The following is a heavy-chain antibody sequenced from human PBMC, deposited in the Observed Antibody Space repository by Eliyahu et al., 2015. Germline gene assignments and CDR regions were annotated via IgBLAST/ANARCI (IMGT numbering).Heavy chain of an antibody. CDR3: ARLVGASRAFDY. J-gene: IGHJ4*02. CDR2: IDWDDDK. CDR1: GFSLSTSGMC. D-gene: IGHD1-26*01. Sequence: QVTLRESGPALVKPTQTLTLTCTFSGFSLSTSGMCVSWIRQPPGKALEWLALIDWDDDKYYSTSLKTRLPHSQDTSKNQVVLTMTNMDPVDTATYYCARLVGASRAFDYWGQGTLVTVSS. V-gene: IGHV2-70*01.